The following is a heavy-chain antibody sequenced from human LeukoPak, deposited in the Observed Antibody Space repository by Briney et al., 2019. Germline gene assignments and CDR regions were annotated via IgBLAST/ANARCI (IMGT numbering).Heavy chain of an antibody. J-gene: IGHJ6*03. D-gene: IGHD2-15*01. Sequence: SETLSLTCTVSGGSISSSSYYWGWIRQPPGKGLEWIGSIYYSGSTYYNPSLKSRVTISVDTSKNQFSLKLSSVTAADTAVYYCAKCVGGAYMDVWAKGPRSPSP. CDR1: GGSISSSSYY. V-gene: IGHV4-39*07. CDR3: AKCVGGAYMDV. CDR2: IYYSGST.